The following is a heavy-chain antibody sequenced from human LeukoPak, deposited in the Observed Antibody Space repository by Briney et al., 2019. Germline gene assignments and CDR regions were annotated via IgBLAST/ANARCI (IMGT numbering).Heavy chain of an antibody. CDR1: GYSISSGYY. Sequence: SETLSLTCAVSGYSISSGYYWGWIRQPPGKGLEWIGSIYHSGGTYYNPSLKSRVPISVDTSKNQFSLNLSSVTAADTAVYYCAREIRYCSSTSCYGGYGMDVWGKGTTVTVSS. D-gene: IGHD2-2*01. V-gene: IGHV4-38-2*01. J-gene: IGHJ6*04. CDR2: IYHSGGT. CDR3: AREIRYCSSTSCYGGYGMDV.